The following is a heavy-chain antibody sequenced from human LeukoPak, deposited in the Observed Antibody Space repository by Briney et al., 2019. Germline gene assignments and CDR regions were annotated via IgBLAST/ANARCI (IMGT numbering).Heavy chain of an antibody. CDR2: IQQDGGEK. V-gene: IGHV3-7*01. CDR1: GFTFSSYA. J-gene: IGHJ3*02. CDR3: AKPSITGTVRGAFDI. Sequence: GGALRLSCVASGFTFSSYAMSWVSPAPGKGREWVGNIQQDGGEKYYVDSVKGRFTISRDNAKTSLYLQMNNLRAEDTAVYYCAKPSITGTVRGAFDIWGQGTMVTVSS. D-gene: IGHD1-7*01.